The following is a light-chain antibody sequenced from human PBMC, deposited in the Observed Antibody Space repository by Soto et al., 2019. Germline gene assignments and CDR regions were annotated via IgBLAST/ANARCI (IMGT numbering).Light chain of an antibody. CDR2: KAS. CDR3: HYYNSYVT. J-gene: IGKJ4*01. Sequence: DIQMTQSPSPLSASVGDRITITCRASQSISSWLAWYQQKPGKAPKLLTYKASSLESGVPSRFSGSGSGTEFTLTTSSLQPEDFATDYGHYYNSYVTFGGGTKVEIK. V-gene: IGKV1-5*03. CDR1: QSISSW.